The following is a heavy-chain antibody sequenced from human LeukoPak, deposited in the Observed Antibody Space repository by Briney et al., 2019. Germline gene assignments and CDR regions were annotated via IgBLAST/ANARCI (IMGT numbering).Heavy chain of an antibody. Sequence: KPSETLSLTCTVSGGSISSYYWSWIRQPPGKGLEWIGYIYYSGSTNYNPSLKSRVTISVDTSKNQFSLKLSSVTAADTAVYYCARWALGSPVVAAHGSIRWGQGTLVTVSS. CDR1: GGSISSYY. V-gene: IGHV4-59*12. D-gene: IGHD2-15*01. CDR3: ARWALGSPVVAAHGSIR. J-gene: IGHJ4*02. CDR2: IYYSGST.